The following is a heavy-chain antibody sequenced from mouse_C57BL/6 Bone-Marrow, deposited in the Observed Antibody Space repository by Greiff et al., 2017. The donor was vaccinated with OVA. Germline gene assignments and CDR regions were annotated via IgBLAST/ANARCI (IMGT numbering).Heavy chain of an antibody. CDR3: ATYVWYFDV. V-gene: IGHV5-17*01. CDR1: GFTFSDYG. J-gene: IGHJ1*03. CDR2: ISSGSSTI. Sequence: EVMLVESGGGLVKPGGSLKLSCAASGFTFSDYGMHWVRQAPEKGLEWVAYISSGSSTIYYADTVKGRFTISRDNAKNTLFLQMTSLRAEDTAMYYCATYVWYFDVWGTGTTVTVSS. D-gene: IGHD2-12*01.